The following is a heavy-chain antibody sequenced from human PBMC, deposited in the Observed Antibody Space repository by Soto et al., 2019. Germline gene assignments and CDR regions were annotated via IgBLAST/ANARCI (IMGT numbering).Heavy chain of an antibody. J-gene: IGHJ6*03. CDR1: GFTFSNYW. CDR3: ARGDCVGGTCYSLAGSFYYYMDV. Sequence: EVQLVESGGGLVQPGGSLRLSCAASGFTFSNYWMYWVRQAPGKGLEWVSRINSDGSVSSYADSVKGRLTISRDNVKNTLNLQMDSLGAEDTAVYYCARGDCVGGTCYSLAGSFYYYMDVWGKGTTVTVFS. D-gene: IGHD2-15*01. V-gene: IGHV3-74*02. CDR2: INSDGSVS.